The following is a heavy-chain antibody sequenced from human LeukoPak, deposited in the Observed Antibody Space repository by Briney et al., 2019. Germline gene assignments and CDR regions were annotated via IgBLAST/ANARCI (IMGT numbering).Heavy chain of an antibody. Sequence: PGGSLRLSCAASGFTFSSYWMSWVRQAPGKGLEWVANMKQDGSEKYYVDSVKGRFTISRDNAKNSLYLQMNSLRAEDTAVYYCARGATYYYDSSGYNLRMDVWGQGTTVTVSS. J-gene: IGHJ6*02. CDR3: ARGATYYYDSSGYNLRMDV. V-gene: IGHV3-7*01. D-gene: IGHD3-22*01. CDR2: MKQDGSEK. CDR1: GFTFSSYW.